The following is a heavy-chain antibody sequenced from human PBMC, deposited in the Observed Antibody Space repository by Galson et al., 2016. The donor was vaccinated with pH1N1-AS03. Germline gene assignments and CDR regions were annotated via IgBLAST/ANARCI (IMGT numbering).Heavy chain of an antibody. J-gene: IGHJ4*02. V-gene: IGHV4-59*01. CDR3: AAASPAPFDY. CDR1: SASTSSYY. D-gene: IGHD6-25*01. Sequence: TLSLTCTFSSASTSSYYLSWIRQPPGKGLEWIGYIYYTGTTNYNPSLKSRVTISVDTSKNQFSLKLSSVTAADTAVYYCAAASPAPFDYWGQGTLFTVSS. CDR2: IYYTGTT.